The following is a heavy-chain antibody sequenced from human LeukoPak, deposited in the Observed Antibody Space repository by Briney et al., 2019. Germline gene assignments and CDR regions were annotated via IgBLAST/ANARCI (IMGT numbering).Heavy chain of an antibody. CDR3: AREFCSGGGCYYYGMDV. V-gene: IGHV1-18*01. D-gene: IGHD2-15*01. Sequence: ASVKVSCKVSGYTLTELSMHWVRHAPGQGLEWMGWISSYNGNTNYAQKFQGRVTMTTDTSTSTAYLELRRLRSDDTAIYYCAREFCSGGGCYYYGMDVWGQGTTVTVS. CDR1: GYTLTELS. J-gene: IGHJ6*02. CDR2: ISSYNGNT.